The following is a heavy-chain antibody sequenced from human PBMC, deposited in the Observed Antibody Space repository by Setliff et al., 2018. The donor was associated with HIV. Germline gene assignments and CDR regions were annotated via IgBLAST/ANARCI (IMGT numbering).Heavy chain of an antibody. CDR2: SSDSGYT. Sequence: SSETLSLTCSVSGPSLSTGHHWGGIRPTPEKGLEWIGSSSDSGYTQYTPSLKSRVTIFVDTARKQFSLKLNSVTAADTAVYYCEREDGRSWAYDRFYYYGLDVWGQGTTVTAP. CDR1: GPSLSTGHH. V-gene: IGHV4-38-2*02. D-gene: IGHD3-16*01. CDR3: EREDGRSWAYDRFYYYGLDV. J-gene: IGHJ6*02.